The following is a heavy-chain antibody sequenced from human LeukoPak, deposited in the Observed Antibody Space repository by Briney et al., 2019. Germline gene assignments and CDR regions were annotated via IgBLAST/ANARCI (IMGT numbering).Heavy chain of an antibody. J-gene: IGHJ4*02. CDR3: AKCGNSGCHLIDY. Sequence: GGSLRLSCAASGFTFNTNAMSWVRQAPGKGLEWVSAISGRTGGTYYADSVKGRFTISRDNSKSTLYLQMDSLRAEDTAVYYCAKCGNSGCHLIDYWGQGTLVAVSS. D-gene: IGHD5-12*01. CDR1: GFTFNTNA. V-gene: IGHV3-23*01. CDR2: ISGRTGGT.